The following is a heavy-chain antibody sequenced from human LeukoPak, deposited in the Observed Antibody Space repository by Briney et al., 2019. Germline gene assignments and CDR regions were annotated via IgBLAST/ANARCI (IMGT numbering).Heavy chain of an antibody. Sequence: SGTLSLTCAVSGGSISSSNRWSWVRQPPGKGLEWIGEIYHSGSTNYNPSLKSRVTISVDTSKNQFSLKLSSVTAADTAVYYCARDISSSWYGRHWFDPWGQGTLVTVSS. V-gene: IGHV4-4*02. CDR3: ARDISSSWYGRHWFDP. CDR2: IYHSGST. CDR1: GGSISSSNR. D-gene: IGHD6-13*01. J-gene: IGHJ5*02.